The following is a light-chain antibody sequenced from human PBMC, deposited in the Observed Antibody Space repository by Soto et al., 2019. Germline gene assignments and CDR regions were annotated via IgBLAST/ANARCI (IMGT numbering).Light chain of an antibody. CDR3: QQRSNWPLT. CDR1: QSVSSK. J-gene: IGKJ3*01. CDR2: GVS. V-gene: IGKV3-15*01. Sequence: EIVMTQSPATLSVSPGERATLSCRASQSVSSKLAWFQQKPGQAPSLLIYGVSTRATGVPVRFSGSGSGTEFTLTINSLQSEDFAVYYCQQRSNWPLTFGPGTKVDIK.